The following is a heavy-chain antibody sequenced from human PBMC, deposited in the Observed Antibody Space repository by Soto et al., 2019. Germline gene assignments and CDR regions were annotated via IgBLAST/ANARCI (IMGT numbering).Heavy chain of an antibody. Sequence: QVQLVQSGAEVKKPGSSVKVSCKASGGTFSSYAISWVRQAPEHGLEWMGGIIPIFGTANYAQKFQGRVTITADESTRTAYMELSSLRSEDTAVYYCAITTYCGGDCYAPFDYGGQGTLVTVSS. D-gene: IGHD2-21*02. J-gene: IGHJ4*02. V-gene: IGHV1-69*01. CDR2: IIPIFGTA. CDR3: AITTYCGGDCYAPFDY. CDR1: GGTFSSYA.